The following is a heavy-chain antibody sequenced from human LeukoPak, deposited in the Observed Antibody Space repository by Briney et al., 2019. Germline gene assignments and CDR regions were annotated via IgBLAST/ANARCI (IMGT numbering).Heavy chain of an antibody. J-gene: IGHJ4*02. Sequence: SETLSLTCTVSSGSISSYYWSWIRQPPGKGLEWIGYIYYSGNTIYNPSLKSRVTMSVDTSKNQFSLKLSSVTAADTAVYYCARDQGDILDYWGQGTLVTVSS. V-gene: IGHV4-59*01. CDR1: SGSISSYY. CDR2: IYYSGNT. D-gene: IGHD2-21*02. CDR3: ARDQGDILDY.